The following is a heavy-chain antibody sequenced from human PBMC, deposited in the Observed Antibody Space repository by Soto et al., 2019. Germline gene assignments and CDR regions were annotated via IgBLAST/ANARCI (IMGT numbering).Heavy chain of an antibody. D-gene: IGHD5-12*01. J-gene: IGHJ6*03. V-gene: IGHV1-2*04. CDR1: GDTFNDYY. CDR2: INPNGGVT. CDR3: ARESGGATATLDYYYFYMDV. Sequence: QVPLVQSGAEVKKPGASVTVSCRSSGDTFNDYYIHWVRQAPGQGLEWMGWINPNGGVTKYAQKFQGWVSMTRDTSIRTVYMHLSWLRSDDTAVYYCARESGGATATLDYYYFYMDVWGTGTTVTVSS.